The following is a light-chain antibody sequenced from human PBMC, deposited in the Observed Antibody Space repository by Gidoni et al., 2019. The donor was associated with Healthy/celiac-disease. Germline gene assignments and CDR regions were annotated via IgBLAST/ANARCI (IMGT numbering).Light chain of an antibody. J-gene: IGKJ5*01. CDR3: QQYHNWPPIT. CDR2: GAS. Sequence: EIVMTQSQATLSVSPGERATLSCRASQSVSSNLAWYQQKRGQAPRLLIYGASTRGTGIPARFSGSGSGTEFTLTISGLQSEDFAVYYCQQYHNWPPITFGQGTRLEIK. V-gene: IGKV3D-15*01. CDR1: QSVSSN.